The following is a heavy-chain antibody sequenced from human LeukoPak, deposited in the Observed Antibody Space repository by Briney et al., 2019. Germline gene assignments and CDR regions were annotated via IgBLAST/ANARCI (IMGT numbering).Heavy chain of an antibody. J-gene: IGHJ3*02. Sequence: GGSLRLSCAASGFTFSSYAMSWVRQAPGKGLEWVAVISGGGSGTYYADSVRGRFTISRDNSKNTVYLQMNSLRAEDTAIYYCAKAVGSSGYFSRDAFDIWGQGTMVTVSS. CDR1: GFTFSSYA. V-gene: IGHV3-23*01. D-gene: IGHD3-22*01. CDR3: AKAVGSSGYFSRDAFDI. CDR2: ISGGGSGT.